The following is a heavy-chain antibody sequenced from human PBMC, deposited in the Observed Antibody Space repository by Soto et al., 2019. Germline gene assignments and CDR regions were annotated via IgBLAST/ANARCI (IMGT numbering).Heavy chain of an antibody. CDR1: GGTFSSYA. V-gene: IGHV1-69*13. J-gene: IGHJ4*02. Sequence: AASVKVSCKASGGTFSSYAISWVRQAPGQGLEWMGGIIPIFGTANYAQKFQGRVTITADESTSTAYMELSSLRSEDTAVYYCARDQVKGTQLAHFDYWGQGTLVTVSS. CDR2: IIPIFGTA. D-gene: IGHD6-6*01. CDR3: ARDQVKGTQLAHFDY.